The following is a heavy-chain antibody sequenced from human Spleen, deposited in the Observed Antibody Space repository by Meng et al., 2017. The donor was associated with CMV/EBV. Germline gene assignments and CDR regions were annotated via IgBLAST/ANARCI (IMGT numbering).Heavy chain of an antibody. V-gene: IGHV4-38-2*02. CDR3: ATTPYRRSSGTDY. J-gene: IGHJ4*02. Sequence: SETLSLTCSVSFYSISRGFFWGWIRQFPGKGLEWIGDVFHSGVTYYNPSLKSRVSISVDTSKNQFSLRLTSVTAADTAVYYCATTPYRRSSGTDYWGQGTPVTVSS. CDR1: FYSISRGFF. CDR2: VFHSGVT. D-gene: IGHD6-6*01.